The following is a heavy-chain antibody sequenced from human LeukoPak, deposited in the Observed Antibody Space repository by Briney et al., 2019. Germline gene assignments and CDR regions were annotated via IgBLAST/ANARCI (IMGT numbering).Heavy chain of an antibody. Sequence: SQTLSLTCTVSGGSISSGSYYWNWIRQPAGKGLEWIGRIYISGSTTYNPSLKSRVTISVDTSKNQFSLKLSSVTAADTAVYYCARQSKVLAQGYQLLYRWFDPWGQGTLVTVSS. V-gene: IGHV4-61*02. CDR3: ARQSKVLAQGYQLLYRWFDP. D-gene: IGHD2-2*01. CDR2: IYISGST. J-gene: IGHJ5*02. CDR1: GGSISSGSYY.